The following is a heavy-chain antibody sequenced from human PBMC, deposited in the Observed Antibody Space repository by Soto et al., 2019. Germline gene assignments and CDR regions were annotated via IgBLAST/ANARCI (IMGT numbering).Heavy chain of an antibody. CDR3: AKGGRQWLVTSDFNY. V-gene: IGHV3-30*18. CDR1: GFTFSDYA. Sequence: VQLVESGGGVVQPGRSLRLSCAASGFTFSDYAMHWVRQAPGKGLEWVAVVSHDGRNTHYADSVKGRFTISRDSCKNTVSLERTSLRAEDTAVYYCAKGGRQWLVTSDFNYWGQGALVTVSS. J-gene: IGHJ4*02. CDR2: VSHDGRNT. D-gene: IGHD6-19*01.